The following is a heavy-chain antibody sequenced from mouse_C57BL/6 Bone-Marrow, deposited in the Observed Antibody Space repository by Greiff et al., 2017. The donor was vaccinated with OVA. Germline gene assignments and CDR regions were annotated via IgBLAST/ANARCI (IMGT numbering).Heavy chain of an antibody. J-gene: IGHJ4*01. CDR3: ARSEGYDCYSYYAMDY. CDR1: GYTFTSYG. CDR2: IYPRSGNT. D-gene: IGHD2-3*01. V-gene: IGHV1-81*01. Sequence: VQLVESGAELARPGASVKLSCKASGYTFTSYGISWVKQRTGQGLEWIGEIYPRSGNTYYNEKFKGKATLTADKSSSTAYMGLRSLTSEDSAVYFCARSEGYDCYSYYAMDYWGQGTSVTVSS.